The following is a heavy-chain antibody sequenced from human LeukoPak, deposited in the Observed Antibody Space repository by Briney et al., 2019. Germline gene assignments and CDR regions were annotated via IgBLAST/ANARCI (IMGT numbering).Heavy chain of an antibody. Sequence: GRSLRLSCAASGFTFSSYDIHWVRQAPGKGLEGVAVISYDGSNKYYADSVKGRFTISRDNSKNTLYLQMNSLITEDTAVYYCAKGYRSGWSIFDYWGQGTLVTVSS. CDR1: GFTFSSYD. J-gene: IGHJ4*02. CDR3: AKGYRSGWSIFDY. V-gene: IGHV3-30*18. D-gene: IGHD6-19*01. CDR2: ISYDGSNK.